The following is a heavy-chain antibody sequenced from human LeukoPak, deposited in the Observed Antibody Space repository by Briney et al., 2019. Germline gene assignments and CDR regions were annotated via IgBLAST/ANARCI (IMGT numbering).Heavy chain of an antibody. CDR2: IYARDHGT. J-gene: IGHJ4*02. D-gene: IGHD3-16*01. Sequence: GESLKISCKGSGFTSTNYWIAWVRQVPGKDLEWMGIIYARDHGTRYSPSFQGGQVTISADKSFTSVYLQWSSLQSSDTAMYYCARLPYDYVWGSYDYWGQGTLVTVSS. V-gene: IGHV5-51*01. CDR3: ARLPYDYVWGSYDY. CDR1: GFTSTNYW.